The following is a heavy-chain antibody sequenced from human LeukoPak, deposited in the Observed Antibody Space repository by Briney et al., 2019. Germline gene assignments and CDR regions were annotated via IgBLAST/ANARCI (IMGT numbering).Heavy chain of an antibody. CDR1: GYTFTNYG. V-gene: IGHV1-18*01. CDR2: ISGYNGNT. Sequence: ASVKVSCKASGYTFTNYGISWVRQAPGQGFEWMGWISGYNGNTNYAQKFQGRVTMTTDTSTSTAYMELNSLRSDDTAVYYCARDLAVAGTMVEFDYWGQGTLVTASS. CDR3: ARDLAVAGTMVEFDY. J-gene: IGHJ4*02. D-gene: IGHD6-19*01.